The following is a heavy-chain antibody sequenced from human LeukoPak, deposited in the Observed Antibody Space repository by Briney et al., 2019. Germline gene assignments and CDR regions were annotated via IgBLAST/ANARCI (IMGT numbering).Heavy chain of an antibody. D-gene: IGHD2-2*01. CDR3: ARGIPCSSTGCDAFDI. V-gene: IGHV3-21*01. CDR1: GFTFSSYS. Sequence: GGSLRLSCAASGFTFSSYSMNWVRQAPGKGLEWVSSISSSSSYIYYADSVKGRFTISRDNAKNSLYLQMNSLRAEDTAVYYCARGIPCSSTGCDAFDIWGQGTMVTVSS. CDR2: ISSSSSYI. J-gene: IGHJ3*02.